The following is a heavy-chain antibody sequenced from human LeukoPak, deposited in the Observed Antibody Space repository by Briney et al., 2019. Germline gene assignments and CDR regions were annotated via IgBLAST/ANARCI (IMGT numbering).Heavy chain of an antibody. J-gene: IGHJ4*02. CDR1: GGSISSSSYY. D-gene: IGHD5-12*01. CDR3: AISFSGYDPLYFDY. Sequence: PSETLSLTCTVSGGSISSSSYYWGWIRQPPGKGLEWIGSIYYSGSTYYNPSLMSRVTISVDTSKNQFSLKLSSVTAADTAVYYCAISFSGYDPLYFDYWGQGTLVTVSS. V-gene: IGHV4-39*01. CDR2: IYYSGST.